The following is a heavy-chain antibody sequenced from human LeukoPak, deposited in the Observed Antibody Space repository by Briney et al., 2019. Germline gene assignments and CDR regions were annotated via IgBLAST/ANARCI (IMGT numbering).Heavy chain of an antibody. Sequence: GGSLRLSCAASGFTFSSYSMNWVRQAPGKGLEWVSSISSSSSYIYYADSVKGRFTISRDNAKNSLYLQMNSLRAEDTAVYYCARVRGTVIYYYYMDVWGKGTTVTVSS. J-gene: IGHJ6*03. CDR2: ISSSSSYI. CDR3: ARVRGTVIYYYYMDV. D-gene: IGHD4-11*01. CDR1: GFTFSSYS. V-gene: IGHV3-21*01.